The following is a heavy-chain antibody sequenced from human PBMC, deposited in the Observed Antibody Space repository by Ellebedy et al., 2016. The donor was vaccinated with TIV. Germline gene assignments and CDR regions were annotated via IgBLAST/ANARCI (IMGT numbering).Heavy chain of an antibody. CDR2: LNPNSGNT. Sequence: AASVKVSCKASGYTFTDFDITWVRQAPGQGLEWVGWLNPNSGNTGSAQKFQGRVTMTRDSSISTAYMELSSLRSEDTAVYYCGRGRGYASTGRVYYFDYWGQGSLVTVSS. D-gene: IGHD2-15*01. J-gene: IGHJ4*02. CDR1: GYTFTDFD. V-gene: IGHV1-8*01. CDR3: GRGRGYASTGRVYYFDY.